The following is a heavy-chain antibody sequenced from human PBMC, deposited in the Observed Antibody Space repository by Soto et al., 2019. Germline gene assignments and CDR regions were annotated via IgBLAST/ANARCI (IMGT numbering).Heavy chain of an antibody. Sequence: PSETLSLTCTVSGGSISSYYWSWIRQPPGKGLEWIGYIYYSGSTNYNPSLKSRVTISVDTSKNQFSLKLSSVTAADTAVYYCAGVVYCSGGSCYSDYYYYYYMDVWGKGTTVTVSS. D-gene: IGHD2-15*01. CDR2: IYYSGST. V-gene: IGHV4-59*01. CDR1: GGSISSYY. CDR3: AGVVYCSGGSCYSDYYYYYYMDV. J-gene: IGHJ6*03.